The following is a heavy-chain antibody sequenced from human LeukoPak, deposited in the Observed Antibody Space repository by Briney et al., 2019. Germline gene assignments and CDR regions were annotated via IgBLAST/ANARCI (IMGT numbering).Heavy chain of an antibody. V-gene: IGHV3-13*01. CDR2: IGTAGDT. D-gene: IGHD1-1*01. CDR1: GFTFSSYD. Sequence: PGGSLRLSCAASGFTFSSYDMHWVRQATGKGLERVAAIGTAGDTYYTGSVKGRFTISRENAKNSLYLQMNSLRAGDTAAYYCARVAKERVGGVYYFDYWGQGTLVTVSS. CDR3: ARVAKERVGGVYYFDY. J-gene: IGHJ4*02.